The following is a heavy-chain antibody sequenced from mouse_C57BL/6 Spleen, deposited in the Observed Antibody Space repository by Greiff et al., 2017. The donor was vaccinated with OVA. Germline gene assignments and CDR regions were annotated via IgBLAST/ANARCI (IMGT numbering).Heavy chain of an antibody. CDR3: ARGGLRSAMDY. CDR2: ISSGSSTI. Sequence: EVMLVESGGGLVKPGGSLKLSCAASGFNFSDYGMHWVRQAPEKGLEWVAYISSGSSTISYADTVKGRFTISRDNAKNTLYLQMTSLRSEDTAMNYCARGGLRSAMDYWGQGTSVTVSS. V-gene: IGHV5-17*01. CDR1: GFNFSDYG. J-gene: IGHJ4*01. D-gene: IGHD2-4*01.